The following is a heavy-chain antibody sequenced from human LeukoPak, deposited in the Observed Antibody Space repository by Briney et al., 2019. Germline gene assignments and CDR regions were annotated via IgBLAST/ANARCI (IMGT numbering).Heavy chain of an antibody. D-gene: IGHD2-15*01. V-gene: IGHV1-46*01. CDR3: ARSWAGYCSRGSCYSLDY. CDR2: INHSGGST. Sequence: ASVPVSCKASGYTFTSYYLLWVRQPPGQGREWMGIINHSGGSTSYAQKFQGRVTMTRDTSTSTVYMEQSSLRAEDTAVYYCARSWAGYCSRGSCYSLDYWGQGTLVTVSS. CDR1: GYTFTSYY. J-gene: IGHJ4*02.